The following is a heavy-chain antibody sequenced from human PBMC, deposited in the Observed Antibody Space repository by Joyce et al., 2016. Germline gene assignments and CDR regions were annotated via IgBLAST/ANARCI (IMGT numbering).Heavy chain of an antibody. Sequence: EVQLVESGGGLVRPGGSLRLSCEASGFTFDNYGMSWVCQAPGKGLEWVSGINWSAGRTGYADSVKGRFTISRDNSKNSLYLQMNSLRVDDTALYYCARGKSTSGWLFDYWGQGTQVTVSS. CDR1: GFTFDNYG. V-gene: IGHV3-20*04. CDR2: INWSAGRT. D-gene: IGHD6-19*01. J-gene: IGHJ4*02. CDR3: ARGKSTSGWLFDY.